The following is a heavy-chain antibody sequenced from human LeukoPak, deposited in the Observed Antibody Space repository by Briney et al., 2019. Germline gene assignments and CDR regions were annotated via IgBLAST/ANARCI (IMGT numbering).Heavy chain of an antibody. J-gene: IGHJ5*02. V-gene: IGHV1-18*01. CDR1: GYTFTSYG. Sequence: GASVKVSCKASGYTFTSYGISWVRQAPGQGLEWMGWISAYNGNTNYAQKLQGRVTMTTDTSTSTAYMELRSLRSDDTAVYYCARLGSTLRYFEGWFDPWGQGTLVTVSS. D-gene: IGHD3-9*01. CDR2: ISAYNGNT. CDR3: ARLGSTLRYFEGWFDP.